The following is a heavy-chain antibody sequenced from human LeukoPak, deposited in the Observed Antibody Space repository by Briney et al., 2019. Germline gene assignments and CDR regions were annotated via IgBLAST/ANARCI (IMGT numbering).Heavy chain of an antibody. CDR2: ISLNGGDT. CDR3: ARDPTTRSNRAQFYSDY. CDR1: GFTFSSFA. J-gene: IGHJ4*02. Sequence: PGGSLRLSCAAPGFTFSSFAMHWVRQTPGKGLEWVAVISLNGGDTNYAGSVKGRFTISRDNSKNTLYLQMNSLRAKDTAVYYCARDPTTRSNRAQFYSDYWGQGTLVIVSS. D-gene: IGHD4-17*01. V-gene: IGHV3-30*04.